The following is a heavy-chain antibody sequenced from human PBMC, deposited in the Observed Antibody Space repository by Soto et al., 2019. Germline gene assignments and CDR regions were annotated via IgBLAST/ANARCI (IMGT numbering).Heavy chain of an antibody. CDR2: IIPIFGTA. V-gene: IGHV1-69*01. CDR3: ARDAQRGDQDSGGSAFDI. D-gene: IGHD1-26*01. Sequence: QVQLVQSGAEVKKPGSSVKVSCKASGGTFSSYAISWVRQAPGQGLEWMGGIIPIFGTANYAQKFQGRVTITADESTSTAYMELSSLRSEDTAVYYCARDAQRGDQDSGGSAFDIWGQGTMVTVSS. CDR1: GGTFSSYA. J-gene: IGHJ3*02.